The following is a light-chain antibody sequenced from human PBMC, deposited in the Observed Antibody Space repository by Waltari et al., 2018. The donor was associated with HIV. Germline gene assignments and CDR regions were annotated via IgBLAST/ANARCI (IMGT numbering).Light chain of an antibody. CDR3: SSYTSSSTPYVV. Sequence: QSALTQPASVSGSPGQSITISCTGTSSAAVGSNYVSWYHQHPGTAPKLMIYEVRNRPSGVSNRFSGSKSGNTASLTITGLQAEDEADYYCSSYTSSSTPYVVFGGGTKLTVL. CDR1: SSAAVGSNY. J-gene: IGLJ2*01. V-gene: IGLV2-14*01. CDR2: EVR.